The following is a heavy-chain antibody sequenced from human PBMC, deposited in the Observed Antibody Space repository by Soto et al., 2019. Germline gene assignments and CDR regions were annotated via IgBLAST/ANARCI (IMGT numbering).Heavy chain of an antibody. J-gene: IGHJ5*02. CDR3: ARALYYYDSSGYYGS. D-gene: IGHD3-22*01. V-gene: IGHV3-21*01. CDR1: GFTFSSYS. Sequence: GGSLRLSCAASGFTFSSYSMNWVRQAPGKGLEWVSSISSSSSYIYYADSVKGRFTISRDNAKNSLYLQMNSLRAEDTAVYYCARALYYYDSSGYYGSWGQGTLVTVSS. CDR2: ISSSSSYI.